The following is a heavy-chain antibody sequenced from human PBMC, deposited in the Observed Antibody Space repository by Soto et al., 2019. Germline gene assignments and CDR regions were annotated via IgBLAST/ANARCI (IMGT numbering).Heavy chain of an antibody. CDR3: ARCGNWNYASDS. V-gene: IGHV1-18*01. D-gene: IGHD1-7*01. J-gene: IGHJ4*02. CDR1: GYTFTSSG. Sequence: QVQLVQSGPEVKQPGASVKVSCKTSGYTFTSSGISWVRQAPGQGLEWMGWISANNGNTNYAQIVQGRATMTTDTSTSTAYMELRSLRTDDTAVYYCARCGNWNYASDSWGQGTLVTVAS. CDR2: ISANNGNT.